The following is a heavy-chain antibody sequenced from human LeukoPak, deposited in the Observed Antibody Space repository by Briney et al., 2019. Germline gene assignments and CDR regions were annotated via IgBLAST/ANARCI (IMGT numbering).Heavy chain of an antibody. D-gene: IGHD3-22*01. CDR2: INPNSGGT. CDR3: ARVGTMIAEYYFDY. Sequence: ASVKVSCKASGYTFTGYYMHWVRQAPGQELEWMGWINPNSGGTNYAQKFQGRVTMTRDTSISTAYMELSRLRSDDTAVYYCARVGTMIAEYYFDYWGQGTLVTVSS. V-gene: IGHV1-2*02. CDR1: GYTFTGYY. J-gene: IGHJ4*02.